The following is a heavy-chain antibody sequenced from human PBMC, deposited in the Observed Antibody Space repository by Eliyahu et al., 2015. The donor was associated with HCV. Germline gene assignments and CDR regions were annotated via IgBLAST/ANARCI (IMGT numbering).Heavy chain of an antibody. CDR1: GGSISXYY. V-gene: IGHV4-4*07. Sequence: QVQLQESGPGLVKPSETLSLTCTVSGGSISXYYWSWIRQPAGKGLEWIGRIYTSGSTNYNPSLKSRVTMSVDTSKNQFSLKLSSVTAADTAVYYCARSRLGWNSGSSYFDYWGQGTLVTVSS. J-gene: IGHJ4*02. D-gene: IGHD1-26*01. CDR3: ARSRLGWNSGSSYFDY. CDR2: IYTSGST.